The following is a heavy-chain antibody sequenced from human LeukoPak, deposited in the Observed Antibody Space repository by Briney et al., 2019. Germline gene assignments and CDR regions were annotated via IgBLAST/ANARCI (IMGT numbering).Heavy chain of an antibody. J-gene: IGHJ4*02. Sequence: ASAKVSCKASGYTFTGYYMHWVRQAPGQGLEWMGWISAYNGNTNYAQKLQGRVTMTTDTSTSTAYMELRSLRSDDTAVYYCARDVGATRKFDYWGQGTLVTVSS. CDR1: GYTFTGYY. CDR2: ISAYNGNT. V-gene: IGHV1-18*04. D-gene: IGHD1-26*01. CDR3: ARDVGATRKFDY.